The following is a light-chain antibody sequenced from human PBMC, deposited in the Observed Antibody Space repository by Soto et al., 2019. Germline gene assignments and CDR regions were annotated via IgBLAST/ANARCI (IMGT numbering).Light chain of an antibody. J-gene: IGKJ1*01. V-gene: IGKV3-11*01. Sequence: EIVLTQSPATLSLSPGERGTLSCRASQYINTRLAWYQHRPGQAPRLLIYQTSIRAAGIPARFSASGSGTDFTLTISDVQPEDFALYYCHQRQSWPRTFGQGTKVDIK. CDR1: QYINTR. CDR2: QTS. CDR3: HQRQSWPRT.